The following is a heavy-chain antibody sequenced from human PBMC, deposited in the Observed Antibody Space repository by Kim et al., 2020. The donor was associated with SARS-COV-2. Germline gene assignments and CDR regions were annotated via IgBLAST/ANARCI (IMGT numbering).Heavy chain of an antibody. CDR3: ARGYYDSSGYDY. Sequence: YYNPYLKSRVTISVDTSKNQFSLKLSSVTAADTAVYYCARGYYDSSGYDYWGQGTLVTVSS. J-gene: IGHJ4*02. V-gene: IGHV4-31*02. D-gene: IGHD3-22*01.